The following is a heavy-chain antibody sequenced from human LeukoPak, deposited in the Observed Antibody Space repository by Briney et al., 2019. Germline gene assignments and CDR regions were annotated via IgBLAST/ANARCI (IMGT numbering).Heavy chain of an antibody. J-gene: IGHJ4*02. D-gene: IGHD6-13*01. Sequence: PSETLSLTCAVSGGSISSYYWSWIRQPPGKGLEWIGYIHYSGSTNYNPSLKSRVTISVDTSKNQFSLKLSSVTAADTAVYYCARGIAAADVDYWGQGTLVTVSS. CDR3: ARGIAAADVDY. CDR2: IHYSGST. CDR1: GGSISSYY. V-gene: IGHV4-59*01.